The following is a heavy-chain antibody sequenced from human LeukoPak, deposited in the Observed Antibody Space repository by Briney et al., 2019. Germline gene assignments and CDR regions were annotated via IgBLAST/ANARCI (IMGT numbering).Heavy chain of an antibody. CDR2: INHSGST. Sequence: PSGTLSLTCAVYGGSFSGYYWSWIRQPPGKGLEWIGEINHSGSTNYNPSLKSRVTISVDTSKNQFSLKLSSVTAADTAVYYCAILWGGSGSYPDPWGQGTLVTVSS. CDR3: AILWGGSGSYPDP. CDR1: GGSFSGYY. V-gene: IGHV4-34*01. D-gene: IGHD3-10*01. J-gene: IGHJ5*02.